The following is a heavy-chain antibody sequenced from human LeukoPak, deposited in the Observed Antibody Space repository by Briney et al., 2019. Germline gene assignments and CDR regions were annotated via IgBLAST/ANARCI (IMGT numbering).Heavy chain of an antibody. D-gene: IGHD4-17*01. V-gene: IGHV1-69*01. J-gene: IGHJ4*02. CDR3: ARNYGDYAGPFDY. CDR1: GGTFSSYA. CDR2: IIPIFGTA. Sequence: GALVKVSCKASGGTFSSYAISWVRQAPGQGLEWMGGIIPIFGTANYAQKFQGRVTITADESTSTAYMELSSLRSEDTAVYYCARNYGDYAGPFDYWGQGTLVTVSS.